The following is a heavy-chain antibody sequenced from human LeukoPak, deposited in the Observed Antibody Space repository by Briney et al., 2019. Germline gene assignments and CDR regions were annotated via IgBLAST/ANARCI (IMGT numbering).Heavy chain of an antibody. CDR3: ARDVDKVAVAVYFDY. CDR2: IYYSGST. CDR1: GFTFSSYG. D-gene: IGHD6-19*01. V-gene: IGHV4-39*06. J-gene: IGHJ4*02. Sequence: PGGSLRLSCAASGFTFSSYGMSWVRQPPGKGLEWIGSIYYSGSTSYNPSLKSRVTISVDTSKNQFPLKLSSVTAADTAVYYCARDVDKVAVAVYFDYWGQGTLVTVSS.